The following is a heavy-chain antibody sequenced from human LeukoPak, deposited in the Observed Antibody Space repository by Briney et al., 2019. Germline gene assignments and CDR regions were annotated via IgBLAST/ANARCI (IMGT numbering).Heavy chain of an antibody. CDR1: GGSISSSSYY. Sequence: SETLSLTCTVSGGSISSSSYYWGWIRQPPGKGLEWIGSIYHSGSTYYNPSLKSRVTISVDTSKNQFSLNLSSVTAADTAVYYCARNSYSSSRTFDYWGQGTLVTVSS. CDR3: ARNSYSSSRTFDY. CDR2: IYHSGST. D-gene: IGHD6-13*01. J-gene: IGHJ4*02. V-gene: IGHV4-39*01.